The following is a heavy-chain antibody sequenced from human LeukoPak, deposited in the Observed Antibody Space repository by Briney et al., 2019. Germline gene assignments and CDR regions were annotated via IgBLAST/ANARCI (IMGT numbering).Heavy chain of an antibody. J-gene: IGHJ5*02. CDR2: IYYSGST. D-gene: IGHD4-11*01. V-gene: IGHV4-59*01. CDR1: GGSISSYY. CDR3: AREPYSNYVGWFDP. Sequence: TETLSLTCTVSGGSISSYYWSWIRQPPGKGLEWIGYIYYSGSTNYNPSLKSRVTISVDTSKNQFFLKLSSVTTADTAVYYCAREPYSNYVGWFDPWGQGTLVTVSS.